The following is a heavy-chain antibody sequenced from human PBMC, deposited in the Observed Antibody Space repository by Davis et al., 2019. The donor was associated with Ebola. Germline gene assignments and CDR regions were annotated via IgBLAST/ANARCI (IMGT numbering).Heavy chain of an antibody. Sequence: SETLSLTCTVSGGSISSYYWSWIRQPPGKGLEWIGYIYYSGSTNYNPSLKSRVTISVDTSKNQFSLKLSSVTAADTAVYYCAGKSGYSYGYVDYWGQGTLVTVSS. CDR2: IYYSGST. J-gene: IGHJ4*02. CDR1: GGSISSYY. CDR3: AGKSGYSYGYVDY. V-gene: IGHV4-59*01. D-gene: IGHD5-18*01.